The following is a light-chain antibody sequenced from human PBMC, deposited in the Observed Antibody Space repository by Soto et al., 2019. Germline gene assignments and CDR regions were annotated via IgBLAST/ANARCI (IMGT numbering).Light chain of an antibody. CDR3: SSYTSSSTLYV. CDR1: SSDVGGYNY. CDR2: EVS. Sequence: QSVLTQPASVSGSPGQSITIPCTGTSSDVGGYNYVSWYQQHPGKAPKPMIYEVSNRPSGVSNRFSGSKSGNTASLTISGLQAEDEADYYCSSYTSSSTLYVFGTGTKLTVL. J-gene: IGLJ1*01. V-gene: IGLV2-14*01.